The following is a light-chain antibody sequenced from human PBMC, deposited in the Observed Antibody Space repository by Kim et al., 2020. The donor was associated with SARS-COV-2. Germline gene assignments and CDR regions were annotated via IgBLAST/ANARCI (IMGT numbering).Light chain of an antibody. V-gene: IGLV4-69*01. Sequence: QPVLTQSPSASASLGASVKLTCTLSSGHSSYAIAWHQQQPEKGPRYLMKLNSDGSHSKGDGIPDRFSGSSSGAERYVTISSLQSEDEADYYCQTWGTGSWVFGGGTKLTVL. CDR2: LNSDGSH. J-gene: IGLJ3*02. CDR3: QTWGTGSWV. CDR1: SGHSSYA.